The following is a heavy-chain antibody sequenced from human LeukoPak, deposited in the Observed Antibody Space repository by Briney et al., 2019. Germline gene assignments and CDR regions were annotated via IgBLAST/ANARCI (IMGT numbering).Heavy chain of an antibody. J-gene: IGHJ4*02. D-gene: IGHD3-22*01. V-gene: IGHV6-1*01. CDR3: AREGRARYYYDSSGFGYYYFDY. Sequence: SQTLSLTCAISGDSVSSDSVAWNWIRQSPSRGLEWLGRTYYRSKWYNDYAVSVKSRITINPDTSKNQFSLHLKSVTPEDTAVYYCAREGRARYYYDSSGFGYYYFDYWGQGTLVTVSS. CDR2: TYYRSKWYN. CDR1: GDSVSSDSVA.